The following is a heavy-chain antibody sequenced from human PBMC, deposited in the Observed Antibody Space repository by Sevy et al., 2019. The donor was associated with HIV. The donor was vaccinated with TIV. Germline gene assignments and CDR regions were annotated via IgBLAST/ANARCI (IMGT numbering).Heavy chain of an antibody. J-gene: IGHJ6*02. CDR2: IYYNGHT. D-gene: IGHD6-13*01. CDR3: ARSAAGHEYYYGLDV. V-gene: IGHV4-39*01. CDR1: GGSIVSSSYY. Sequence: SETLSLTCSVSGGSIVSSSYYWNWIRQPPGKGLEWIGSIYYNGHTYYNPSLKSRLTISIDTSKNQFYLTLSSGTAADTSIYYCARSAAGHEYYYGLDVWGQGATVTVSS.